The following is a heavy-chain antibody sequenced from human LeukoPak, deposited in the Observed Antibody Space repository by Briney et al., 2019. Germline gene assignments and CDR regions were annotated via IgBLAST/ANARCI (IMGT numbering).Heavy chain of an antibody. CDR1: GYTFTGYY. Sequence: ASVKVSCKASGYTFTGYYMHWVRQAPGQGLEWMGWINPNSGGTNYAQKFQGRVTMTRDTSISTAYMELSRLRSDDTAVYYCARIPSSSSRFHFDYWGQGTLVTVSS. CDR2: INPNSGGT. D-gene: IGHD6-6*01. V-gene: IGHV1-2*02. J-gene: IGHJ4*02. CDR3: ARIPSSSSRFHFDY.